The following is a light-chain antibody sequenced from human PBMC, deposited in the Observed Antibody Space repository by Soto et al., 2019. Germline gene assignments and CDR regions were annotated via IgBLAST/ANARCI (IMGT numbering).Light chain of an antibody. CDR3: QQSGSSTWT. CDR1: QTIYSN. CDR2: RAS. V-gene: IGKV3-15*01. Sequence: IVMTQSPATLSVSPGERATLSCRAGQTIYSNVAWYQKRPGQDPRILIYRASTRATGVPARFSGIVSGTDFNLTISRLETEECAVYEGQQSGSSTWTFCPLTKGDIK. J-gene: IGKJ1*01.